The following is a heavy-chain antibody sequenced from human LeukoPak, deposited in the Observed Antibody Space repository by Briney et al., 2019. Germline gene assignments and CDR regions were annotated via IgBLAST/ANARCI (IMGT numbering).Heavy chain of an antibody. V-gene: IGHV3-23*01. CDR3: AKWAGSGKHTKSYIGPFDS. CDR1: GFTFDNWA. J-gene: IGHJ4*02. Sequence: AGSLSLSCAASGFTFDNWAISWVRQAPGKGLEWVSSINSDGGDTYYADSVKGRFTVSRDNSKNTLYLEINRLGGEDTAVYYCAKWAGSGKHTKSYIGPFDSWGQGTLVTVSS. CDR2: INSDGGDT. D-gene: IGHD1-26*01.